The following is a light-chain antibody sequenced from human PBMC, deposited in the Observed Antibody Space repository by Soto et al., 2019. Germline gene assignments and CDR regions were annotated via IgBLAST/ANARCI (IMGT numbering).Light chain of an antibody. J-gene: IGKJ4*01. V-gene: IGKV1-5*01. CDR1: QSISSW. CDR3: QPYSCYQALT. CDR2: EAS. Sequence: DIQMTQSPSTLSASVGDRVTITCRASQSISSWLAWSQQKPCKAPKLLIHEASSLETEVPSRFSGSGSGTEFTLTISSLQPDTGPTYDCQPYSCYQALTFGRGTKLEIK.